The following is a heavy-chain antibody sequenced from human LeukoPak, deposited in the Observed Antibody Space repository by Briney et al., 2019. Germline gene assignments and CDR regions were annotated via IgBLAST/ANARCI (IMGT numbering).Heavy chain of an antibody. V-gene: IGHV3-21*01. J-gene: IGHJ2*01. D-gene: IGHD2-15*01. CDR3: AKDGSSGGPYCYFDL. Sequence: GGSLRLSCAASGFTFSSYSMNWVRQAPGKGLEWVSAISSSSSYIYYADSVKGRFTISRDNAKNSLYLQMNSLRAEDTAVYFCAKDGSSGGPYCYFDLWGRGTLVTVSS. CDR1: GFTFSSYS. CDR2: ISSSSSYI.